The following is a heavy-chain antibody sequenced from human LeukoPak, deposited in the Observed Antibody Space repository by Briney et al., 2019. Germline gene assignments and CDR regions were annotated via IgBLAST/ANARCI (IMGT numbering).Heavy chain of an antibody. CDR2: IYYSGST. D-gene: IGHD2-2*01. CDR1: GGSISSGSYY. J-gene: IGHJ5*02. V-gene: IGHV4-39*07. Sequence: SETLSLTCSVSGGSISSGSYYWGWIRQPPGKGLEWIASIYYSGSTFYNPSLKSRVSITVDTSKNQFSLKLSSVTAADTAVYYCARRYRKGYCSTTTCNWFDPWGQGTLVTVSS. CDR3: ARRYRKGYCSTTTCNWFDP.